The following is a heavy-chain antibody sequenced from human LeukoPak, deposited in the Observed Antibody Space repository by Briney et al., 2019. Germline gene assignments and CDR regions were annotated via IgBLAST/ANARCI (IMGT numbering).Heavy chain of an antibody. Sequence: GGSLRLSCTASGFTFGDYAMSWVRQAPGKGLEWVGFIRSKAYGGTTEYAASVKGRFTISRDDSKSIAYLQMNSLKTEDTAVYYCGRNEYSNTWLIYYYYMDVWGKGTTVTVSS. CDR1: GFTFGDYA. D-gene: IGHD4-11*01. J-gene: IGHJ6*03. CDR3: GRNEYSNTWLIYYYYMDV. V-gene: IGHV3-49*04. CDR2: IRSKAYGGTT.